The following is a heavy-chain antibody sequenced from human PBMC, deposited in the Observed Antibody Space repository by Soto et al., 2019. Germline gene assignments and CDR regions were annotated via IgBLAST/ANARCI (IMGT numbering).Heavy chain of an antibody. Sequence: PEGSLRLSCAVSGFNVMSYWMSWVRQAPGKGLEWVASIKEDGSEIYYLHSVRGRFSTSRDSAGNALHLTMNYLSAEDTGVYFCARDIGFDYVNWGQGTLVTVSS. V-gene: IGHV3-7*01. D-gene: IGHD3-16*01. CDR3: ARDIGFDYVN. CDR1: GFNVMSYW. CDR2: IKEDGSEI. J-gene: IGHJ4*02.